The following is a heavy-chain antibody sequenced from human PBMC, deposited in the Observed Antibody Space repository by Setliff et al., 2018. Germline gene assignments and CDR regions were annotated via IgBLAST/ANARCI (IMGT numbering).Heavy chain of an antibody. Sequence: PSETLSLTCAVSGYSISSGYYWGWIRQPPGKGLEWIGSIYYSGSTYYNPSLKSRVTISGDTSKNQFSLKLSSVTAADTAVYYCARGAPGWELLSWFDPWGQGTLVTVSS. D-gene: IGHD1-26*01. V-gene: IGHV4-38-2*01. J-gene: IGHJ5*02. CDR1: GYSISSGYY. CDR3: ARGAPGWELLSWFDP. CDR2: IYYSGST.